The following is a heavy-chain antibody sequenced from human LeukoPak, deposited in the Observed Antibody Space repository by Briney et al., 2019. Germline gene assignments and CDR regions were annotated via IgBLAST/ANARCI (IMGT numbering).Heavy chain of an antibody. CDR1: GGTLSSYA. V-gene: IGHV1-69*05. D-gene: IGHD3-16*02. CDR2: IIPIFGTA. CDR3: ARDLGKYYDYVWGSYRPDPHATPD. Sequence: SVKVSCKASGGTLSSYAISWVRQAPGQGLEWMGGIIPIFGTANYAQKFQGRVTITTDESTSTAYMELSSLRSKDTAVYYCARDLGKYYDYVWGSYRPDPHATPDWGQGTLVTVSS. J-gene: IGHJ4*02.